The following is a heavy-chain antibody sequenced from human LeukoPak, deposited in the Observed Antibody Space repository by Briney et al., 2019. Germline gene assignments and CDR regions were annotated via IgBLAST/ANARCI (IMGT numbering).Heavy chain of an antibody. V-gene: IGHV1-46*01. CDR2: INPSGGSA. CDR3: ARSWSHFDY. CDR1: GYTFTSYY. J-gene: IGHJ4*02. Sequence: GASVKVSCKASGYTFTSYYMHWVRQAPGQGLEWTGIINPSGGSASYAQKFQGRVTMTRDTSTSTVYMELSSLRSEDTAMYYCARSWSHFDYWGQGTLVTVSS. D-gene: IGHD3-3*01.